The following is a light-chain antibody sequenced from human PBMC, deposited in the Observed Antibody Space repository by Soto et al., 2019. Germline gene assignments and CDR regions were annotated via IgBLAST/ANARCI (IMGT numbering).Light chain of an antibody. Sequence: EIVLTQSPGTLSLSPGDTATLSCRASQSVGSSQLAWYQQKPGQAPRLLIYGASNRATGIPDRFSGSGSGTDFTLTISRLEPEDFAVFYCHQYGRSPRTFGQGTKVDI. CDR1: QSVGSSQ. V-gene: IGKV3-20*01. J-gene: IGKJ1*01. CDR2: GAS. CDR3: HQYGRSPRT.